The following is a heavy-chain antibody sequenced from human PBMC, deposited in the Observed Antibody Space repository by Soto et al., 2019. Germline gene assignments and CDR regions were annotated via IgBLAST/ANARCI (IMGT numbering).Heavy chain of an antibody. Sequence: QLQLQESGPGLVKPSQTLSLTCAVSGVSISNGGYYWSWIRQHPGKGLEWIGSSYFSGSTYYNPSLKSRVTLSVATPKNQFSLKLSSVTAADTAVYYCALDSHSQQPNHRWGGGYMDVWGKGTTVTVSS. D-gene: IGHD6-13*01. V-gene: IGHV4-31*11. J-gene: IGHJ6*03. CDR3: ALDSHSQQPNHRWGGGYMDV. CDR2: SYFSGST. CDR1: GVSISNGGYY.